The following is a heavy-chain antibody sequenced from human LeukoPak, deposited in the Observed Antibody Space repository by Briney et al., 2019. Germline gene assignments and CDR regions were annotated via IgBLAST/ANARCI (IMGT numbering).Heavy chain of an antibody. CDR2: IYHTGST. Sequence: SETLSLTCTVSGGSISSGNYYRGWIRQPPGKGQEWIGGIYHTGSTHYKPSLKSRVTISVDTSKNQLSLRLTSVTAADTAVYYCILGGKLDYWGQGILVTVSS. CDR1: GGSISSGNYY. V-gene: IGHV4-39*01. CDR3: ILGGKLDY. J-gene: IGHJ4*02. D-gene: IGHD3-10*01.